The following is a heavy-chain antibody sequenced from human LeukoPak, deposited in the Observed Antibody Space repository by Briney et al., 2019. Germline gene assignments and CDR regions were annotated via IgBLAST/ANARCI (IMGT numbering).Heavy chain of an antibody. CDR2: INPNSGGT. V-gene: IGHV1-2*02. D-gene: IGHD3-3*01. Sequence: EASVKVSCKASGYTFTGYYMHWVRQAPGQGLEWMGWINPNSGGTNYAQKFQGRVTMTRDTSISTAYMELSRLRSDDTAVYYCARYVTIFGVVNTDAFDIWGQGTMVTVSS. CDR1: GYTFTGYY. J-gene: IGHJ3*02. CDR3: ARYVTIFGVVNTDAFDI.